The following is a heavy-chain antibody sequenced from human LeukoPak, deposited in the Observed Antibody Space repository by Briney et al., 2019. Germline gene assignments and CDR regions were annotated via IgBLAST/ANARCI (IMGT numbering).Heavy chain of an antibody. Sequence: KSSETLSPTCTVSGGSISSYYWSWIRQPPGKGLEWIGYIYYSGSTNYNPSLKSRVTISVDTSKNQFSLKLSSVTAADTAVYYCVAGIDYWGQGTLVTVSS. CDR1: GGSISSYY. D-gene: IGHD6-19*01. CDR2: IYYSGST. J-gene: IGHJ4*02. V-gene: IGHV4-59*01. CDR3: VAGIDY.